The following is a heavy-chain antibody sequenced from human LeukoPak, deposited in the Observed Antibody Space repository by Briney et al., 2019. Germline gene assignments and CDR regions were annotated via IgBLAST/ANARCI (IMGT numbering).Heavy chain of an antibody. V-gene: IGHV3-48*04. Sequence: PGGSLRLSCAASGFTFSSYSMSWVRQAPGKGLEWVSYISTSSRNTTHYADSVKGRFTISRDNAKNSLYLQMNSLRAEDTAVYYCARDTYGGIDYWGQGTLVTVSS. CDR2: ISTSSRNTT. J-gene: IGHJ4*02. CDR3: ARDTYGGIDY. D-gene: IGHD2-21*01. CDR1: GFTFSSYS.